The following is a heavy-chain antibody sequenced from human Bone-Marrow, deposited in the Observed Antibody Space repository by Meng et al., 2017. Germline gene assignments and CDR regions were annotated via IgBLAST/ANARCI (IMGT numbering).Heavy chain of an antibody. D-gene: IGHD5-18*01. V-gene: IGHV3-7*01. J-gene: IGHJ4*02. Sequence: ESLKISCTASGFTFGNYWMSWVRQAPGKGLEWVANIKQDGSEQYYVDSVKGRFTLPRDNAKNSLYLQMNSLRAEDTAVYYCASGYHRPFDYWGQGTLVTVSS. CDR3: ASGYHRPFDY. CDR1: GFTFGNYW. CDR2: IKQDGSEQ.